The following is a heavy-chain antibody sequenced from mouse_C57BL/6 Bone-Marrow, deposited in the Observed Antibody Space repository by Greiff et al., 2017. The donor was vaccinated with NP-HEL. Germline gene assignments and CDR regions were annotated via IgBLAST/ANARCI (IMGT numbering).Heavy chain of an antibody. Sequence: EVKLMESGGGLVKPGGSLKLSCAASGFTFSDYGMHWVRQAPEKGLEWVAYISSGSSTIYYADTVKGRFTISRDNAKNTLFLQMTSLRSEDTAMYYCAPYYYAPFAYWGQGTLVTV. CDR3: APYYYAPFAY. D-gene: IGHD1-1*01. CDR2: ISSGSSTI. CDR1: GFTFSDYG. V-gene: IGHV5-17*01. J-gene: IGHJ3*01.